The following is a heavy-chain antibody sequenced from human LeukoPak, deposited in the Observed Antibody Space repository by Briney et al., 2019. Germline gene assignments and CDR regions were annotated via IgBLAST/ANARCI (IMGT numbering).Heavy chain of an antibody. D-gene: IGHD3-3*01. J-gene: IGHJ5*02. CDR3: ARDYRFGVVMGGWFDP. V-gene: IGHV4-61*02. CDR1: GGSISSGSYY. Sequence: SEALSLTCTVSGGSISSGSYYWSWIRQPAGKGLEWIGRIYTSGSTNYNPSLKSRVTISVDTSKNQFSLKLSSVTAADTAVYYCARDYRFGVVMGGWFDPWGQGTLVTVSS. CDR2: IYTSGST.